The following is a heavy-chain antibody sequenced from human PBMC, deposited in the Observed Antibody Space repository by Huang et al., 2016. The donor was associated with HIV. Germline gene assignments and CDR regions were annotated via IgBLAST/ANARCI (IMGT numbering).Heavy chain of an antibody. CDR3: AKDLTYTFGRHFDY. Sequence: QVQLVESGGGVVQPGGSLRLSCTASGFTFGSFGMNWVRQAPGKGWEWWAFIRYDGNNYYYSDSVRGRFTISRDNSKDTLYLQMNRLRPDDSAVYYCAKDLTYTFGRHFDYWGRGTLVTVSS. J-gene: IGHJ4*02. D-gene: IGHD3-3*01. V-gene: IGHV3-30*02. CDR2: IRYDGNNY. CDR1: GFTFGSFG.